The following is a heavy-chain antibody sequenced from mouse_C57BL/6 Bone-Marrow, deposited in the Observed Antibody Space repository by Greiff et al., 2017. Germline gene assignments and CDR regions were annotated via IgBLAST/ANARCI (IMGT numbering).Heavy chain of an antibody. CDR2: IYPRDGST. V-gene: IGHV1-85*01. CDR3: ARRGRRWYFDV. D-gene: IGHD1-1*01. CDR1: GYTFTSYD. J-gene: IGHJ1*03. Sequence: VQLQQSGPELVKPGASVKLSCKASGYTFTSYDITWVKQRPGQGLEWIGWIYPRDGSTKYNEKFQGKATLTVAPSSSPAYMELHSLTSEDAAVYCCARRGRRWYFDVWGTGTTGTVSS.